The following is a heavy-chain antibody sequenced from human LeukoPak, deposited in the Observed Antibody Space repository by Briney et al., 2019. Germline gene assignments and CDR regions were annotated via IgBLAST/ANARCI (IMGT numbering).Heavy chain of an antibody. V-gene: IGHV3-30*02. CDR1: GFTFSSFG. CDR2: IRFDGSNK. D-gene: IGHD3-10*01. J-gene: IGHJ4*02. CDR3: ARAPGGVVRGVISDYFDY. Sequence: GGSLRLSCGASGFTFSSFGMHWVRQAPGKGLEWVAFIRFDGSNKYYADSVKGRFTISRDNSKNTLYLQMNSLRAEDTAVYYCARAPGGVVRGVISDYFDYWGQGTLVTVSS.